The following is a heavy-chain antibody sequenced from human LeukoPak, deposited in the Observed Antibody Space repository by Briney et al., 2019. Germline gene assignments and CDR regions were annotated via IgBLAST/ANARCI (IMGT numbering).Heavy chain of an antibody. Sequence: PGGSLRLSCAASAFSFDNFAMSWVRQAPGRGLEWIAAISDSGGDTYYAESIKGRFTISRDNSKNTLYLQMNSLRADDTALYYCAKHPFIAVTVLEPWGQGTLVTVSS. CDR2: ISDSGGDT. D-gene: IGHD6-19*01. V-gene: IGHV3-23*01. CDR3: AKHPFIAVTVLEP. CDR1: AFSFDNFA. J-gene: IGHJ5*02.